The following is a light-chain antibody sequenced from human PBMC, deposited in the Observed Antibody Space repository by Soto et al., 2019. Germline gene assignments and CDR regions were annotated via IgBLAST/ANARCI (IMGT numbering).Light chain of an antibody. CDR1: QSVSSSY. CDR3: QQYSNSAWT. V-gene: IGKV3-20*01. CDR2: GAS. J-gene: IGKJ1*01. Sequence: EIVLTQSPGTLSLSPGERATISCRASQSVSSSYLAWYQQKPGQAPRLLIFGASSRATGIPDRFSGSGSESDFTLTITRLEPEDFAVYYCQQYSNSAWTFGQGT.